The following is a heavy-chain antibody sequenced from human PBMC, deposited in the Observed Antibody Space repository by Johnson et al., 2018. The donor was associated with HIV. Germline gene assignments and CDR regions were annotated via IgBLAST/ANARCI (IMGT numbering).Heavy chain of an antibody. CDR1: GFSFSGSA. Sequence: QVQLVESGGGVVQPGRSLRLSCAASGFSFSGSAMHWVRQAPGKGLEWVAGISYDGSNKYYADSVKGRFTISRDNSKNTLYLQMNSLTPEDTAVYYCAKNNEVWGLLPVDAFDVWGQGTSITVSS. D-gene: IGHD1-26*01. J-gene: IGHJ3*01. CDR3: AKNNEVWGLLPVDAFDV. CDR2: ISYDGSNK. V-gene: IGHV3-30*18.